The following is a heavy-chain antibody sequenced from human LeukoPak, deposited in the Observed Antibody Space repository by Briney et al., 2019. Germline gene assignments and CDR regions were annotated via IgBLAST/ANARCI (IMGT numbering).Heavy chain of an antibody. CDR2: ISWNSGSI. Sequence: GGSLRLSCAASGFTFDDYAMHWVRQAPGKGLEWVSGISWNSGSIGYADSVKGRFTISGDNAKNSLYLQMNSLRAEDTALYYCAKDIHYDSSGYYYDYWGQGTLVTVSS. D-gene: IGHD3-22*01. V-gene: IGHV3-9*01. CDR3: AKDIHYDSSGYYYDY. CDR1: GFTFDDYA. J-gene: IGHJ4*02.